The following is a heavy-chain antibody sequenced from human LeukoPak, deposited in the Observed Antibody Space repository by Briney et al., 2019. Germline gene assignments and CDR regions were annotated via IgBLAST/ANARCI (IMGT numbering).Heavy chain of an antibody. Sequence: ASVTVSCKASGYTFTSYDINWVRQAPGQGLEWMGWMNPNSGKTGYAQKFQGRVTMTRNTSISTAYMELSSLRSEDTAVYYCARGQTREWVVWFGELLAPDDAFDIRGQGTMVTVSS. CDR1: GYTFTSYD. V-gene: IGHV1-8*01. J-gene: IGHJ3*02. CDR2: MNPNSGKT. CDR3: ARGQTREWVVWFGELLAPDDAFDI. D-gene: IGHD3-10*01.